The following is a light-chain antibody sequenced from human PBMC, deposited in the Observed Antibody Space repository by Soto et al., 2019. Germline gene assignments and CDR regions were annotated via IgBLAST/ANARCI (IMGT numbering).Light chain of an antibody. CDR3: CSYAGSNTYV. Sequence: QSALTQPPSASGFPGQSVTISCTGTSSDIGSSNLVSWYQDHPGKAPKLIIYEATQRPSGISYRFSGSKSGNTASLTISGLQAEDEADYYCCSYAGSNTYVFGTGTKGTVL. V-gene: IGLV2-23*01. CDR1: SSDIGSSNL. J-gene: IGLJ1*01. CDR2: EAT.